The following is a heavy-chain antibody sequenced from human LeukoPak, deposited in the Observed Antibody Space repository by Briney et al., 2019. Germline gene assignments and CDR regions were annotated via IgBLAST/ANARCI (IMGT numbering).Heavy chain of an antibody. Sequence: ASVKVSCKASGYTFTSYYMHWVRQAPGQGLEWMGIINPSGGSTSYAQKFQGRVTMTRDTSTSTVYMELSSLRSEDTAVYYCAREEMATKNGGMGNFDYWGQGTLVTVSS. J-gene: IGHJ4*02. CDR1: GYTFTSYY. CDR2: INPSGGST. CDR3: AREEMATKNGGMGNFDY. D-gene: IGHD5-24*01. V-gene: IGHV1-46*01.